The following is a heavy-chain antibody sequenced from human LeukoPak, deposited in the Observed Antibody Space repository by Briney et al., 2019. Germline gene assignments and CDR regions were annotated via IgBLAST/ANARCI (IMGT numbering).Heavy chain of an antibody. J-gene: IGHJ3*02. Sequence: GGSLRLSCAASGFTFSSYAMSWVRQAPGKGLEWVSAISGSGGSTYYADSVRGRFTISRDNSKNTLYLQMNSLRAEDTAVYYCAKVRIQLWLFGAFDIWGQGTMVTVSS. CDR3: AKVRIQLWLFGAFDI. D-gene: IGHD5-18*01. V-gene: IGHV3-23*01. CDR2: ISGSGGST. CDR1: GFTFSSYA.